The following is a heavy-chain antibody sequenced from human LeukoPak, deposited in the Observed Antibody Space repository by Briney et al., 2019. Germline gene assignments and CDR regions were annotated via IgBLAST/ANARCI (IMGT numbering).Heavy chain of an antibody. V-gene: IGHV4-59*01. J-gene: IGHJ3*02. CDR1: GGSISSYY. D-gene: IGHD6-6*01. Sequence: KSSETLSLTCTVAGGSISSYYWSWIRQPPGNGLQWIGYIYYSGSTNYNPSLKSRVTISVDTSKNQFSLKLSSVTAADTAVYYCASIAAPGDAFDIWGQGTMVTVSS. CDR3: ASIAAPGDAFDI. CDR2: IYYSGST.